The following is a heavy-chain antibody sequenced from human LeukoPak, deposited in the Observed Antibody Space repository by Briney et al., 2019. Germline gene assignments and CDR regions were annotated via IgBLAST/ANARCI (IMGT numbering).Heavy chain of an antibody. Sequence: ASVTVSCKTSGYTFTGYYIHWARQAPGQGLEWMGWINPSIGSTIYAQKFQGRVTMTRHTSIKTAFMELRRLTSGDTAVYYCARSPDYSRFDSWGQGTLVTVSS. CDR3: ARSPDYSRFDS. D-gene: IGHD4-11*01. V-gene: IGHV1-2*02. CDR1: GYTFTGYY. J-gene: IGHJ4*02. CDR2: INPSIGST.